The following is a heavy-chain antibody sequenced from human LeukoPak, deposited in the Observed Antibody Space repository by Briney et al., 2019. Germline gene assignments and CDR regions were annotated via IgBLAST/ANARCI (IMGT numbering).Heavy chain of an antibody. J-gene: IGHJ4*02. CDR3: ARDRDSGAVDY. CDR2: IKQDGSEK. D-gene: IGHD3-10*01. Sequence: PGGSLRLSCAASGFTFSSYWMSWVRRAPGKGLEWVANIKQDGSEKYYVDSVKGRFTISRDNAKNSLYLQMNSLRAEDTAVYYCARDRDSGAVDYWGQGTLVTVSS. V-gene: IGHV3-7*01. CDR1: GFTFSSYW.